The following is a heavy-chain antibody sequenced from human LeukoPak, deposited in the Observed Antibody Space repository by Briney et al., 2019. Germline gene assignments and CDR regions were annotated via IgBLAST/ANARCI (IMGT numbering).Heavy chain of an antibody. J-gene: IGHJ3*02. CDR1: GGSISSYY. V-gene: IGHV4-4*07. CDR2: IYTSGST. D-gene: IGHD5-18*01. Sequence: SETLSLTCTVSGGSISSYYWSWIRQPAGKGLEWIGRIYTSGSTNHNPSLKSRVTMSVDTSKNQFSLKLSSVTAADTAVYYCASWGYSYGDAFDIWGQGTMVTVSS. CDR3: ASWGYSYGDAFDI.